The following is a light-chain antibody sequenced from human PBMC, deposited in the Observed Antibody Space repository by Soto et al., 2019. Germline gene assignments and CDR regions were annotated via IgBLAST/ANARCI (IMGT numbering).Light chain of an antibody. V-gene: IGLV2-14*03. CDR1: SSDIGDSNY. J-gene: IGLJ1*01. CDR2: DVS. Sequence: QSVLPQPASVSGSPGQSITISCPGTSSDIGDSNYVSWYQQHPGKAPKLVIYDVSNRPSGVSNRFSGSKSANTASLTISGLQAEDEADYYCSSFRSSSTSYVFGTGTKVTVL. CDR3: SSFRSSSTSYV.